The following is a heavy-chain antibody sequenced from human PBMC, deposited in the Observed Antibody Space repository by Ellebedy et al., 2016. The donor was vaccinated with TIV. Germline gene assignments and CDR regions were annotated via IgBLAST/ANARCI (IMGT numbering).Heavy chain of an antibody. CDR2: IKPDGSAK. J-gene: IGHJ4*02. Sequence: PGGSLRLSCAASGFTFTSSWMNWVRQAPGKGLEWVANIKPDGSAKFYVDSVRGRFTISRDNARNSLYLQMNSLRDEDTAVYYCAGPKDWGQGTLVTVSS. V-gene: IGHV3-7*01. CDR3: AGPKD. CDR1: GFTFTSSW.